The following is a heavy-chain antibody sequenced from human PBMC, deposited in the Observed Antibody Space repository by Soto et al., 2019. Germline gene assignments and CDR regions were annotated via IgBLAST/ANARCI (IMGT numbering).Heavy chain of an antibody. Sequence: GGSLRLSCAASGFTFDDYTMHWVRQAPGKGLEWVSLISWGGTSAYYADPVKGRFTISRDNSKNSLYLQMNSLRTEDTALYYCAKEMIAVAGTWSYGMDVWGQGTTVTVSS. J-gene: IGHJ6*02. CDR1: GFTFDDYT. V-gene: IGHV3-43*01. D-gene: IGHD6-19*01. CDR3: AKEMIAVAGTWSYGMDV. CDR2: ISWGGTSA.